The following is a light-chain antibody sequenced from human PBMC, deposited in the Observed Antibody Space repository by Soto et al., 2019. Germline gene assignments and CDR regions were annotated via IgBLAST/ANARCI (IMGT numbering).Light chain of an antibody. Sequence: QLVLTQPPSVSGTPGQRVTISCTGSTSNIGARYDVHWYQQLPGTAPKLLIYGNTNRPSGVPDRFSGSKSGTSAFLAITGLQAEDEADYHCQSYDGSLSAWVFGGGTKLTVL. CDR1: TSNIGARYD. CDR2: GNT. CDR3: QSYDGSLSAWV. J-gene: IGLJ3*02. V-gene: IGLV1-40*01.